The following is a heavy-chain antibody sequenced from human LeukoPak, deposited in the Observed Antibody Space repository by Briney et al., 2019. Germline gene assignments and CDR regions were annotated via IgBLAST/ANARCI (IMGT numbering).Heavy chain of an antibody. CDR3: ARLEKQWLAIDY. CDR2: IYYSGST. D-gene: IGHD6-19*01. J-gene: IGHJ4*02. CDR1: GGSISSYY. V-gene: IGHV4-59*08. Sequence: PSETLSLTCTVSGGSISSYYWSWIRQPPGKGLEWIGYIYYSGSTNYNPSLKSRVTISVDTSKNQFSLKLSSVTAADTAVYYCARLEKQWLAIDYWGQGTLVTVSS.